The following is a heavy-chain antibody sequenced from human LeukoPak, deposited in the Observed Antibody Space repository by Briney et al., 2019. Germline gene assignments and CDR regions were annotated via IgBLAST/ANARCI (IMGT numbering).Heavy chain of an antibody. J-gene: IGHJ4*02. D-gene: IGHD5-18*01. V-gene: IGHV3-11*06. Sequence: DSVKGRFTISRENAKNSLYLQMNSLRAEDTAVYYCARAPVDTAMVSYYYFDYWGQGTLVTVSS. CDR3: ARAPVDTAMVSYYYFDY.